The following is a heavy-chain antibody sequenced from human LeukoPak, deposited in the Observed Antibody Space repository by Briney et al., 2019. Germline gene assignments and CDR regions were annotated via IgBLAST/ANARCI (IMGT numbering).Heavy chain of an antibody. V-gene: IGHV3-21*01. J-gene: IGHJ5*02. D-gene: IGHD3-10*01. CDR3: ARDRNGSNRRVDP. Sequence: AGGSLRLSCAASGFTFSVYTMNWVRQAPGKGLEWVSSITSSSSYIFYADSVKGRFPISRDDAKNSLYLQMNSLRAEDTAVYYCARDRNGSNRRVDPWGQGTLVTVSS. CDR1: GFTFSVYT. CDR2: ITSSSSYI.